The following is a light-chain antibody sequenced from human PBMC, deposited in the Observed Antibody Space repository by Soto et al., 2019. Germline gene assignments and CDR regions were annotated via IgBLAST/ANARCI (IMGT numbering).Light chain of an antibody. Sequence: SVLTRPASVSGSPGQSVTISCTGTSSDVGAYNFVSWHQQHPGKAPKLMIYNVYDRPSGISYRFSGSKSGNTASLTISGLQGEDEADYYCSAYTVSRTYVFGPETKVTVL. CDR3: SAYTVSRTYV. CDR2: NVY. V-gene: IGLV2-14*03. CDR1: SSDVGAYNF. J-gene: IGLJ1*01.